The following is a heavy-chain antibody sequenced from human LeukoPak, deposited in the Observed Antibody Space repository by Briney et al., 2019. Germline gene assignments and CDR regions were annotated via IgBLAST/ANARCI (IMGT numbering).Heavy chain of an antibody. CDR2: IYYSGST. CDR3: ARAAAGNLDAFDI. J-gene: IGHJ3*02. CDR1: GGSISSSSYY. Sequence: SETLSLTCTVSGGSISSSSYYWGWIRQPPGKGLEWIGSIYYSGSTYYNPSLKSRVTISVDTSKNQFSLKLSSVTAADTAEYYCARAAAGNLDAFDIWGQGTMVTVSS. D-gene: IGHD6-13*01. V-gene: IGHV4-39*01.